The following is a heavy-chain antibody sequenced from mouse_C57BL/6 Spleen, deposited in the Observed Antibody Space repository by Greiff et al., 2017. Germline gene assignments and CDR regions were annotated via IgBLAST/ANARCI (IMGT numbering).Heavy chain of an antibody. CDR1: GFTFSDYG. V-gene: IGHV5-17*01. CDR2: ISSGSSTI. D-gene: IGHD4-1*01. CDR3: ARPTGPWYFDV. J-gene: IGHJ1*03. Sequence: DVHLVESGGGLVKPGGSLKLSCAASGFTFSDYGMHWVRQAPEKGLEWVAYISSGSSTIYYADTVKGRFTISRDNAKNTLFLQMTSLRSEDTAMYYCARPTGPWYFDVWGTGTTVTVSS.